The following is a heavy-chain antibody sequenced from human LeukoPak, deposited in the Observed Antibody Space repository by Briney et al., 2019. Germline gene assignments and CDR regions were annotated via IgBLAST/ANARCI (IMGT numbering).Heavy chain of an antibody. D-gene: IGHD5-12*01. CDR1: GGTFSSYA. J-gene: IGHJ4*02. V-gene: IGHV1-2*02. CDR3: ARVPVDSGYDLRYYFDY. CDR2: INPNSGGT. Sequence: GSSVKVSCKASGGTFSSYAISWVRQAPGQGLEWMGWINPNSGGTNYAQKFQGRVTMTRDTSISTAYMELSRLRSDDTAVYYCARVPVDSGYDLRYYFDYWGQGTLVTVSS.